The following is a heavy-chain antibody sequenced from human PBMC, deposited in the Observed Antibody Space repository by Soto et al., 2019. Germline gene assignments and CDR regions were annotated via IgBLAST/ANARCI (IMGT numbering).Heavy chain of an antibody. D-gene: IGHD6-13*01. CDR3: ARGAATGFDY. CDR1: GFTFSNYD. CDR2: IGKAGDT. Sequence: EVQLVESGGGLVQPGGSLRLSCAASGFTFSNYDMHWVRQGRGKGLEWVSGIGKAGDTYYVGSVRGRFTTSRENAKNSLYLQMNSLRAGDTAVYYCARGAATGFDYWGQGTLATVSS. J-gene: IGHJ4*02. V-gene: IGHV3-13*04.